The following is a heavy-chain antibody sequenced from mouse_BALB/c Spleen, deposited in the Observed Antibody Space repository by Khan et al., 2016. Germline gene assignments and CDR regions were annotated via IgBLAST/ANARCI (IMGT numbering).Heavy chain of an antibody. V-gene: IGHV1-9*01. D-gene: IGHD1-1*02. CDR2: ILPGCGYS. CDR3: ARYWYSMDY. CDR1: GYTFSNYW. Sequence: QVQLQQSGAELMKPGASVKISCKATGYTFSNYWIEWVKQRPGHGLEWIGDILPGCGYSNSNENFKGKATFTADASSNKAYMQLNSLKSEDSAVYYCARYWYSMDYWGQGTSVTVSS. J-gene: IGHJ4*01.